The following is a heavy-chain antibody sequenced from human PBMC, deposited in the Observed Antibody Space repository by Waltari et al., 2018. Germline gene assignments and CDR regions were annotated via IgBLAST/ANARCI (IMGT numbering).Heavy chain of an antibody. CDR3: ARLFCSDSCSWGGGFDY. D-gene: IGHD2-15*01. J-gene: IGHJ4*02. V-gene: IGHV4-30-4*01. CDR1: GGSVRRGDYF. Sequence: QVQLQESGPGLVKPSQILSLTCTVSGGSVRRGDYFCGWLRQSPGKGLEWIGYISNLGYAYYDPSLESRLTMSMDTSNNEFSLKMNSVTAADTAVYFCARLFCSDSCSWGGGFDYWGQGAQVTVSS. CDR2: ISNLGYA.